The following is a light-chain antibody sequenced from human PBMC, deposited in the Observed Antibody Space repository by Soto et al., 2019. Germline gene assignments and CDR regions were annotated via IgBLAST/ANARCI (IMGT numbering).Light chain of an antibody. CDR3: SSFTSRFTFV. Sequence: QSVLTQPASVSGSPGQSITISCTGTSSDVGGYDYVSWYQLHPGKAPKLMISEVTNRPSGVSDRFSGSKSGNTASLTISGLQAEDEADYYCSSFTSRFTFVFGTGTKV. J-gene: IGLJ1*01. CDR1: SSDVGGYDY. CDR2: EVT. V-gene: IGLV2-14*01.